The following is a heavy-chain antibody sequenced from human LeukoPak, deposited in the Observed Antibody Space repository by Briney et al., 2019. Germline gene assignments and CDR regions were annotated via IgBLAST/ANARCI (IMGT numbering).Heavy chain of an antibody. CDR3: AKDGGSWKYYFDY. J-gene: IGHJ4*02. CDR1: GFTFNNYT. CDR2: ISGSGGST. D-gene: IGHD2-15*01. Sequence: PGRSLRLSCTVSGFTFNNYTMHWVRQAPGKGLEWVSAISGSGGSTYYADSVKGRFTISRDNSKNTLYLQMNSLRAEDTAVYYCAKDGGSWKYYFDYWGQGTLVTVSS. V-gene: IGHV3-23*01.